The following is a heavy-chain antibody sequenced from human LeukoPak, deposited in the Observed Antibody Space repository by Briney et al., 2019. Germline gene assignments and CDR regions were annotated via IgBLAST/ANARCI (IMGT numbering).Heavy chain of an antibody. Sequence: GGSLRLSCAASGFTFSSYAMNWVRQAPGKGLEWISTISTSSTGTHYADSVKGRFTISRDDSKNTLYLQMNSLRAEDTAVYYCAREGSYDPWEYYYYYVDVWGKGTTVIVSS. D-gene: IGHD5-18*01. CDR1: GFTFSSYA. CDR3: AREGSYDPWEYYYYYVDV. V-gene: IGHV3-23*01. J-gene: IGHJ6*03. CDR2: ISTSSTGT.